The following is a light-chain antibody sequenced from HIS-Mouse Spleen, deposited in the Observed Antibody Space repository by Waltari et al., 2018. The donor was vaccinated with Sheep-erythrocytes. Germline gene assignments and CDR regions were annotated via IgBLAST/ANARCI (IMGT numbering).Light chain of an antibody. CDR1: QSVSSY. CDR2: DAS. Sequence: EIVLTQSPGTLSLSPGERATLSCRASQSVSSYLAWYQQKPGQAPRLLIYDASNRATGIPARFSGSGSGTDSTLTISSLEPEDFAVYYCQQRSNWLTFGGGTKVEIK. V-gene: IGKV3-11*01. CDR3: QQRSNWLT. J-gene: IGKJ4*01.